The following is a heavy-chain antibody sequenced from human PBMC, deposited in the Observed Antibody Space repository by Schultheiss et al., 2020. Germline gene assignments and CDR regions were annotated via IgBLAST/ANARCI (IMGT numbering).Heavy chain of an antibody. CDR1: GFTVSSNY. CDR2: IYSGGST. CDR3: AKECSGGSCYPDDIDI. J-gene: IGHJ3*02. V-gene: IGHV3-53*01. D-gene: IGHD2-15*01. Sequence: GGSLRLSCAASGFTVSSNYMSWVRQAPGKGLEWVSVIYSGGSTYYADSVKGRFTISRDNSKNTLYLQMNSLRAEDTAVYYCAKECSGGSCYPDDIDIWGQGTMVT.